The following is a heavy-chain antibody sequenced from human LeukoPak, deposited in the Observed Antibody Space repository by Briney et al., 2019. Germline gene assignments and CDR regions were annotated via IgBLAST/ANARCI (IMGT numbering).Heavy chain of an antibody. CDR1: GFTFSDNY. J-gene: IGHJ6*02. CDR2: ISSSGSTK. D-gene: IGHD3-3*01. Sequence: GGSLRLSCAASGFTFSDNYMSWIRQAPGKGLEWVSYISSSGSTKYYADSVKGRFTISRDNAKNSVYLQMNSLRAEDTAVYYCARDRHTILGVVIHYYGMDVWGQGTTVTVSS. V-gene: IGHV3-11*01. CDR3: ARDRHTILGVVIHYYGMDV.